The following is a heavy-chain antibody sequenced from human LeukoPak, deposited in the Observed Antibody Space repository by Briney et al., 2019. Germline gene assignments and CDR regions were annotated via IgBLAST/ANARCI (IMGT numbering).Heavy chain of an antibody. J-gene: IGHJ3*02. CDR3: ARDGVGIAAAGSTAFDI. V-gene: IGHV1-69*04. CDR1: GGTFSSYA. D-gene: IGHD6-13*01. Sequence: SVKVSCKASGGTFSSYAISWVRQAPGQGLEWMGRIIPILHITHDAQKFQGRVTITADRSTSTAYMELSSLRTEDTAVYYCARDGVGIAAAGSTAFDIWGQGTMVTVSS. CDR2: IIPILHIT.